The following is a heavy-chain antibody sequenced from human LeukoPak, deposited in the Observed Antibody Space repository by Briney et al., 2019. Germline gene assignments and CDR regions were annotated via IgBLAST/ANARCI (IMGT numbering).Heavy chain of an antibody. J-gene: IGHJ3*01. Sequence: GGTLRLSSAASTFTFSTYWMHWVPQAQGKGLMWVSRINSDESSTIYEDYGKGRFTTSRDNTKNTLYLKINSQRVEDTTVYFCSRGISLSGYLDAFDVWGQGTMVTVSS. V-gene: IGHV3-74*01. D-gene: IGHD3-22*01. CDR2: INSDESST. CDR1: TFTFSTYW. CDR3: SRGISLSGYLDAFDV.